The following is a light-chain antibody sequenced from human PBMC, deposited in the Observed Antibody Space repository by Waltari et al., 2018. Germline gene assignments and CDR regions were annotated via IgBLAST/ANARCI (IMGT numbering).Light chain of an antibody. Sequence: DIQMTQSPSSLSASVGDRVTITCQASQDINIYLNWYQQKPGKAPKLLIYDASNLETRVPSRFSGSGSGTDFTFTISSLQPEDFATYYCQQYENLVTFGGGTKVEIK. CDR2: DAS. V-gene: IGKV1-33*01. CDR3: QQYENLVT. J-gene: IGKJ4*01. CDR1: QDINIY.